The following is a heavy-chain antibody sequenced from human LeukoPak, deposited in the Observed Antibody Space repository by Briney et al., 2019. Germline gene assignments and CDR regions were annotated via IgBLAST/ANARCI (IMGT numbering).Heavy chain of an antibody. D-gene: IGHD6-19*01. V-gene: IGHV3-30*19. CDR2: IWYDGSNK. CDR1: GFTFSSYG. CDR3: AGREGSGWYWGGYYYYYGMDV. Sequence: GRSLRLSCAASGFTFSSYGMHWVRQAPGKGLEWVAVIWYDGSNKYYADSVKGRFTISRDNSKNTLYLQMNSLRAEDTAVYYCAGREGSGWYWGGYYYYYGMDVWGQGTTVTVSS. J-gene: IGHJ6*02.